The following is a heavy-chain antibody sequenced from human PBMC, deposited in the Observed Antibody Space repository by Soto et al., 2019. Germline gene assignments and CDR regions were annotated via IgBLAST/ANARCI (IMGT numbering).Heavy chain of an antibody. CDR3: ATHLYGDYEYYYYYYYMDV. J-gene: IGHJ6*03. CDR2: FDPEDGET. CDR1: GYTLTELS. D-gene: IGHD4-17*01. Sequence: ASVKVSCKVSGYTLTELSMHWVRQAPGKGLEWMGGFDPEDGETIYAQKFQGRVTMTEDTSKDTAYMELSSLRSEDTAVYYCATHLYGDYEYYYYYYYMDVWGKGTTVTVSS. V-gene: IGHV1-24*01.